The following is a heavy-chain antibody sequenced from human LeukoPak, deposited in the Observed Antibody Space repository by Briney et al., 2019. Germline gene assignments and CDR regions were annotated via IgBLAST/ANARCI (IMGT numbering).Heavy chain of an antibody. Sequence: AGGSLRLSCPASGFTLSTYSMNWVRQAPGKGLEWVSYITSSSSTLYYADSVKGRFTISRDNAKNSLYLQMNSLRVEDTAVYYCARDAPTNGVWYSGFDYWGQGTLVTVSS. D-gene: IGHD2-8*01. CDR3: ARDAPTNGVWYSGFDY. J-gene: IGHJ4*02. CDR2: ITSSSSTL. CDR1: GFTLSTYS. V-gene: IGHV3-48*01.